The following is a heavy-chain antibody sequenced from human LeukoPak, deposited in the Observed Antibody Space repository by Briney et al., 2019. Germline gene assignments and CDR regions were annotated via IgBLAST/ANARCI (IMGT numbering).Heavy chain of an antibody. J-gene: IGHJ1*01. CDR2: ISSSSSYI. V-gene: IGHV3-21*01. D-gene: IGHD2-2*02. CDR3: AGGRGAAAIWKYFQH. Sequence: GGSLRLSCAASGFTLSSYSMHWVRQAPRRGVEWVSSISSSSSYIYYAHSVKGRFTISRDNAKNSLYLQMNRLRAEDTAVYYCAGGRGAAAIWKYFQHWGQGTLVTVSS. CDR1: GFTLSSYS.